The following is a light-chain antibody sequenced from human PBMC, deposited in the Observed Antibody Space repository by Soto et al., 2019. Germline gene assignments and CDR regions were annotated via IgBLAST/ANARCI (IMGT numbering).Light chain of an antibody. CDR1: QSVSSN. V-gene: IGKV3-20*01. CDR2: GAS. J-gene: IGKJ4*01. Sequence: SVLTSSPDPLSLSQGNRATLSCNSSQSVSSNLAWYQQKPGQAPRLLMYGASSRATGIPARFSGSGSGTDFTLTISRLEPEDFATYFCQQHRRFPRTFGGGTKVDI. CDR3: QQHRRFPRT.